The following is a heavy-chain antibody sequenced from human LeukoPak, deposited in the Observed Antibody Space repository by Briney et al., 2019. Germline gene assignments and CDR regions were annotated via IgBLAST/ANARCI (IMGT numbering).Heavy chain of an antibody. CDR2: ISGSGGST. CDR1: GFTFSSYA. J-gene: IGHJ6*02. D-gene: IGHD6-13*01. V-gene: IGHV3-23*01. CDR3: ASGGRGKSSSWRYYYYYGMDV. Sequence: PGGSQRLSCAASGFTFSSYAMSWVRQAPGKGLEWVSAISGSGGSTYYADSVKGRFTISRDNYKNTLYLQMNILRAEDTAVYYFASGGRGKSSSWRYYYYYGMDVWGQGTTVTLSS.